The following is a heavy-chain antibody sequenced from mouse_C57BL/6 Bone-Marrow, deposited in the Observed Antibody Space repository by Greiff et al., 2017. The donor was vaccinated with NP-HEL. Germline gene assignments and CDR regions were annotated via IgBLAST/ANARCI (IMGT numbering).Heavy chain of an antibody. V-gene: IGHV1-59*01. CDR2: IDPSDSYT. CDR1: GYTFTSYW. CDR3: ARWEYYGSRDGGYFDV. J-gene: IGHJ1*03. D-gene: IGHD1-1*01. Sequence: VQLQQSGAELVRPGTSVKLSCKASGYTFTSYWMHWVKQRPGQGLEWIGVIDPSDSYTNYNQKFKGKATLTVDTSSSTAYMQLSSLTSEDSAVYYCARWEYYGSRDGGYFDVWGTGTTVTVSS.